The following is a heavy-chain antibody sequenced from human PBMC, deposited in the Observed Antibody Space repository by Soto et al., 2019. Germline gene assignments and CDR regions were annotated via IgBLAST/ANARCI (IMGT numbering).Heavy chain of an antibody. J-gene: IGHJ6*04. CDR2: ISWDGGST. CDR1: GFTFDDYT. Sequence: GGSLRLACAASGFTFDDYTMRWVRPAPGRVLEWVSLISWDGGSTYYADSVEGRLTISRDNSKNSLYLQMNSLRNEDTALYFCAKDTGSSGDYFGMDVWGKGTTVTVSS. V-gene: IGHV3-43*01. D-gene: IGHD6-25*01. CDR3: AKDTGSSGDYFGMDV.